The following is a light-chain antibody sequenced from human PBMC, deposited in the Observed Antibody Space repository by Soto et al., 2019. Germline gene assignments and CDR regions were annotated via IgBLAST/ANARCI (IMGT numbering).Light chain of an antibody. V-gene: IGLV1-47*01. J-gene: IGLJ3*02. CDR3: AAWDDSLSGVV. Sequence: QSVLTQPPSASGTPGQRVTISCSGSSSNIGSNYVYWYQQLPGTAPKLLIYRNNQRPSGVPDRFSGSKSGTSASPAISGLRSEDEDNYYCAAWDDSLSGVVFGGGTKLTVL. CDR1: SSNIGSNY. CDR2: RNN.